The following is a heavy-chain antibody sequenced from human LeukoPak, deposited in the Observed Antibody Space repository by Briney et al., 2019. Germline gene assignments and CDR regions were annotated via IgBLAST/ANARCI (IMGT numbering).Heavy chain of an antibody. CDR3: ARPDCSGSGCKLLPF. CDR1: GYNFSSYW. CDR2: IDPSDSYI. J-gene: IGHJ4*02. Sequence: GESLKISCQGSGYNFSSYWINWVRQMPGRGLVWVGRIDPSDSYINYSPSFQGHVTISADKSIGTAYLQWSSLTASDIAIYYCARPDCSGSGCKLLPFWGQGTLVTVSS. V-gene: IGHV5-10-1*01. D-gene: IGHD3-22*01.